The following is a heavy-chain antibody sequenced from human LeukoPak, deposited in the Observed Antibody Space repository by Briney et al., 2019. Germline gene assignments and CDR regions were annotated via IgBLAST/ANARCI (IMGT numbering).Heavy chain of an antibody. CDR3: ARDDTMIVLGAFDI. CDR1: GGTFSSYA. D-gene: IGHD3-22*01. Sequence: SVKVSCKASGGTFSSYAISWVRQAPGQGLEWMGRIIPILGIANYAQKFQGRVTITADKSTSTAYMELSSLRSEDTAVYYCARDDTMIVLGAFDIWGQGTMVTVSS. J-gene: IGHJ3*02. CDR2: IIPILGIA. V-gene: IGHV1-69*04.